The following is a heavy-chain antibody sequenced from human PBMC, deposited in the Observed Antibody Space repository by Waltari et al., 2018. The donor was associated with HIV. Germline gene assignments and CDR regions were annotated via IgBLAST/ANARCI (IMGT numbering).Heavy chain of an antibody. V-gene: IGHV3-74*01. CDR2: INIDGRTI. D-gene: IGHD3-3*01. CDR1: GFSVTNYW. Sequence: EVQLVQSRGGLIKPGGSLRLSCAASGFSVTNYWMHWVRQSPGKGLVWVSRINIDGRTIDYADSVEGRFTISRDSAKNTLSLQMNSLREEDTAVYYCSRDTCGEYDFWGQGALVTVSS. J-gene: IGHJ4*02. CDR3: SRDTCGEYDF.